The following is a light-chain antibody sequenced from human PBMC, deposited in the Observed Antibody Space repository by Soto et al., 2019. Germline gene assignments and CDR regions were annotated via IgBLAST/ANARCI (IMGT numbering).Light chain of an antibody. CDR3: QQYYSTPDVT. V-gene: IGKV4-1*01. J-gene: IGKJ1*01. Sequence: DIVMTQSPDSLAVSLGERATINCKSSQSVLYSSNNKNYLAWYKQKPGQPPKLLIYWASTRESGVPDRFSGSGSGTDFTLTIGGLQAEDVAVYYCQQYYSTPDVTFGTGTKVELK. CDR1: QSVLYSSNNKNY. CDR2: WAS.